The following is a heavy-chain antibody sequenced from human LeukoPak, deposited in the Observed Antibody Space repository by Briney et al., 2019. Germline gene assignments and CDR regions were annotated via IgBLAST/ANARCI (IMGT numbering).Heavy chain of an antibody. CDR1: GYTFSHFA. CDR3: ARKNSFDAFDI. CDR2: IHTNTGNP. Sequence: ASVKVSCKASGYTFSHFAMNWVRQVPGQGLEWMGWIHTNTGNPTYGQGSTGRFVFSSDTSVSTAYLQISDMKAEDNAVYYCARKNSFDAFDIWGQGTMVTVSS. V-gene: IGHV7-4-1*02. D-gene: IGHD1-7*01. J-gene: IGHJ3*02.